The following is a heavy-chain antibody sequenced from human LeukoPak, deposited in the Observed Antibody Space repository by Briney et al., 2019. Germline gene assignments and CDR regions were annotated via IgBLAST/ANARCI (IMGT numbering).Heavy chain of an antibody. CDR1: GGSFSGYY. J-gene: IGHJ4*02. CDR3: ARGRGVYARDFDY. D-gene: IGHD2-8*01. CDR2: INHSGST. V-gene: IGHV4-34*01. Sequence: SETLSLTCAVYGGSFSGYYWSWIRQPPGKGLESIGEINHSGSTNYNPSLKSRVTISVDTSKNQFSLKLSSVTAADTAVYYCARGRGVYARDFDYWGQGTLVTVSS.